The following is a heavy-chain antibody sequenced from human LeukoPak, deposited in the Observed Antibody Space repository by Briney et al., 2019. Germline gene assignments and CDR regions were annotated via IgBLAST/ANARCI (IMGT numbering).Heavy chain of an antibody. J-gene: IGHJ4*02. CDR1: GLTFSTYT. V-gene: IGHV3-23*01. D-gene: IGHD5-12*01. CDR2: ISSNGGGT. CDR3: ARGGGYDRAPYLDY. Sequence: GRSLRLSCAASGLTFSTYTMTSVRQAPRKGLEWVSSISSNGGGTYYADSVKGRFTISRDNSKNTFYVQMNYLRTEDTAVYFCARGGGYDRAPYLDYWGQGSLVTVSS.